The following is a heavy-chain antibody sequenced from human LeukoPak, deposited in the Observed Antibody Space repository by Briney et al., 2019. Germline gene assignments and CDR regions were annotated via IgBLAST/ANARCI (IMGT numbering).Heavy chain of an antibody. V-gene: IGHV3-23*01. CDR3: AKDLKYSGSCRAFDY. CDR1: GFTFNSYA. D-gene: IGHD1-26*01. Sequence: PGGSLRLSCAASGFTFNSYAMAWVRQAPGKGLEWVSGISGSGVSTFYADSVKGRFIISRDNSKNTVYLQMNSLRAEDTAVYYCAKDLKYSGSCRAFDYCGQGTLVTVSS. J-gene: IGHJ4*02. CDR2: ISGSGVST.